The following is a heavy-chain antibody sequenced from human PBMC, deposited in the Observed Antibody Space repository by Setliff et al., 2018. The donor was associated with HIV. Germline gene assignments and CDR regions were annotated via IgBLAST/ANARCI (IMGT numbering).Heavy chain of an antibody. V-gene: IGHV2-70*11. D-gene: IGHD1-26*01. Sequence: SGPTLVNPTQTLTLTCTFFGFSLSTSGVCVSWIRQPPGKALEWLARIDWDDDKHYSTSLKTRLTISQDTSKSQVVLKMPNMDPVDTATYYCARMISYSPYFDYGGQGTLGTV. CDR3: ARMISYSPYFDY. CDR1: GFSLSTSGVC. J-gene: IGHJ4*02. CDR2: IDWDDDK.